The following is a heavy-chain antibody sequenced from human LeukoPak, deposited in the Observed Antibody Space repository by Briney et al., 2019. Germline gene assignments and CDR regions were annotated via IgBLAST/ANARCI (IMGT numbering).Heavy chain of an antibody. J-gene: IGHJ4*02. CDR1: GFTFSDYA. CDR2: ISYDGRQK. CDR3: ARVRGSTSFYFDY. V-gene: IGHV3-30-3*01. Sequence: GGSLRLSCAASGFTFSDYAMHWVRQGPGKGLEWVAVISYDGRQKYYGDSVKGRFTISRDNSKNTLYLQMNSLRAEDTAAYYCARVRGSTSFYFDYWGQGTLVTVSS. D-gene: IGHD5-12*01.